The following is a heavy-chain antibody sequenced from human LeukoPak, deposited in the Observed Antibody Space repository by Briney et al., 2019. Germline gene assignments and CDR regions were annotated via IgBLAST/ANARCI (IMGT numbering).Heavy chain of an antibody. CDR2: ISAYNGNT. J-gene: IGHJ3*02. CDR1: GYSFTRYG. D-gene: IGHD2-2*01. Sequence: ASVKVSCKASGYSFTRYGISWVRQAPGQGLEWMAWISAYNGNTNYTQKFQGRVTMTTDTSSSTAYMELRSLRYEDTALYYCARVRYCTSTRCYGPEVDAFDIWGQGTLVTVSS. CDR3: ARVRYCTSTRCYGPEVDAFDI. V-gene: IGHV1-18*01.